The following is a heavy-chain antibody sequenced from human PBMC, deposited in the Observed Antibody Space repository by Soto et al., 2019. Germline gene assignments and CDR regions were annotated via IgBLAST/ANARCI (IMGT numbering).Heavy chain of an antibody. D-gene: IGHD3-22*01. CDR2: ISGDAGRT. Sequence: EVQLLESGGALVQTGGSLRLCCEDSGFTYVKYAMSWGRQAPGKGLEWVSGISGDAGRTFYADSVKGRFTISRDNSKNTVYLQMNSLRFEDTAVYYCVKDPVVVINVGDVDYWGQGTLVTVSS. J-gene: IGHJ4*02. CDR3: VKDPVVVINVGDVDY. V-gene: IGHV3-23*01. CDR1: GFTYVKYA.